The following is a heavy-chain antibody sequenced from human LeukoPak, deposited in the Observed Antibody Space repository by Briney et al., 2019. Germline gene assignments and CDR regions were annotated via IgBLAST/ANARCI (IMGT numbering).Heavy chain of an antibody. V-gene: IGHV1-69*01. J-gene: IGHJ5*02. CDR1: RGTLSIYA. Sequence: GAAVKVSCKASRGTLSIYATSWVRGAPGEGLEWVGRIIPIFGTANYAQKFQGRVTITADESTSTAYMELSSLRSEDTAVYYCARDWQTMPTRVNWFDPWGQGTLVTVSS. CDR3: ARDWQTMPTRVNWFDP. CDR2: IIPIFGTA. D-gene: IGHD1/OR15-1a*01.